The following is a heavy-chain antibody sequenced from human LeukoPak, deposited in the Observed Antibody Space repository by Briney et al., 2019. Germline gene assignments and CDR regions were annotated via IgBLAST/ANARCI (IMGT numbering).Heavy chain of an antibody. CDR2: INPSGGST. V-gene: IGHV1-46*01. J-gene: IGHJ4*02. CDR1: GYTFTGYY. Sequence: ASVKVSCKASGYTFTGYYLFWVRQAPGQGLEWMGIINPSGGSTSYAQKFQGRVTMTRDTSTSTVYMELSSLRSEDTAVYYCARDPPPYYDFPDYWGQGTLVTVSS. CDR3: ARDPPPYYDFPDY. D-gene: IGHD3-3*01.